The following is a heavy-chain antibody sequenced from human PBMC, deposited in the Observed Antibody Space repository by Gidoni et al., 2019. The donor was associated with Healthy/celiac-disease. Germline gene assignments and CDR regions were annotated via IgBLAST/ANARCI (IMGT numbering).Heavy chain of an antibody. CDR1: GGSFSGYY. CDR3: ARGVAAAGTPPASTTDYYGMDV. V-gene: IGHV4-34*01. CDR2: INHSGST. D-gene: IGHD6-13*01. J-gene: IGHJ6*02. Sequence: QVQLQQWGAGLLKPSETLSLTCAVYGGSFSGYYWSWIRQPPGKGLEWIGEINHSGSTNYNPSLKSRVTISVDTSKNQFSLKLSSVTAADTAVYYCARGVAAAGTPPASTTDYYGMDVWGQGTTVTVSS.